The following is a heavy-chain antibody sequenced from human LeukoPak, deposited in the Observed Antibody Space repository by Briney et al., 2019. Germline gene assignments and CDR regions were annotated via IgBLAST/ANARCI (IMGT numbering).Heavy chain of an antibody. Sequence: PGGSLRLSCAASGFTFSYYYMSWIRQAPGKGLGRISYISSSGSTIYYADSVKGRFTISRDNTRNSLYLQMNSERAEDTAVYYCARERAIASLRPYYFDYWGQGTLVTVSS. V-gene: IGHV3-11*01. CDR2: ISSSGSTI. CDR3: ARERAIASLRPYYFDY. CDR1: GFTFSYYY. D-gene: IGHD6-6*01. J-gene: IGHJ4*02.